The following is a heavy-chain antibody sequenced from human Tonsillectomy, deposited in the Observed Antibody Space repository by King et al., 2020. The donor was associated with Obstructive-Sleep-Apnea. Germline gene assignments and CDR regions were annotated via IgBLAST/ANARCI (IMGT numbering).Heavy chain of an antibody. D-gene: IGHD1-26*01. V-gene: IGHV1-8*01. Sequence: GQLVQSGAEVKKPGASVKVSCKASGYTFTSYDINWVRQATGQGLGWMGWMNPNRGNTGYAQKFQGRVPMTRNTSISTAYMELNSLRSEDTAVYYCARAYSGSYFHFDYWGQGTLVTVSS. CDR1: GYTFTSYD. J-gene: IGHJ4*02. CDR3: ARAYSGSYFHFDY. CDR2: MNPNRGNT.